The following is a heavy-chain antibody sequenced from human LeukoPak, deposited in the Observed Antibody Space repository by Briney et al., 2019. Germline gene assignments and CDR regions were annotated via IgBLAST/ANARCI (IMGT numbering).Heavy chain of an antibody. CDR2: ISSSSSTI. J-gene: IGHJ6*03. V-gene: IGHV3-48*01. D-gene: IGHD4-17*01. Sequence: GGSLRLSCAASGFTFSSYSMNWVRQAPGKGLEWVSYISSSSSTIYYADSVKGRFTISRDNAKNSLYLQMNSLRAEDTAVYYCARGKSRDYASYMDVWGKGTTVTVSS. CDR1: GFTFSSYS. CDR3: ARGKSRDYASYMDV.